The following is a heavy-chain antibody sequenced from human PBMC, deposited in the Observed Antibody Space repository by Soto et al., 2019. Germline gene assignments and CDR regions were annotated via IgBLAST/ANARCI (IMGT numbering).Heavy chain of an antibody. CDR1: GGTFSSYA. J-gene: IGHJ4*02. Sequence: QVQLVQSGAEVKKPGSSVKVSCKASGGTFSSYAISWVRQAPGQGLEWMGGIIPIFGTANYAQKFQGRVTIAADKSTRTACMELSSLRSEDTAVYYCASSVDTAMVASFDYWGQGTLVTVSS. V-gene: IGHV1-69*06. CDR2: IIPIFGTA. CDR3: ASSVDTAMVASFDY. D-gene: IGHD5-18*01.